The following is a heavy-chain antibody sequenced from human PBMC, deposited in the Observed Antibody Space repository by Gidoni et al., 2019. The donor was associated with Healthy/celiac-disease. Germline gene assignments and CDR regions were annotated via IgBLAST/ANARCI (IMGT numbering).Heavy chain of an antibody. CDR1: GYSFTSYW. Sequence: EVQLVQSGAEVKTPGESLRISCKGSGYSFTSYWISWVRQMPGKGLEWMGRIDPSDSYTNYSPSFQGHVTISADKSISTAYLQWSSLKASDTAMYYCASIRYDFWAESNQLDYWGQGTLVTVSS. V-gene: IGHV5-10-1*03. D-gene: IGHD3-3*01. CDR2: IDPSDSYT. CDR3: ASIRYDFWAESNQLDY. J-gene: IGHJ4*02.